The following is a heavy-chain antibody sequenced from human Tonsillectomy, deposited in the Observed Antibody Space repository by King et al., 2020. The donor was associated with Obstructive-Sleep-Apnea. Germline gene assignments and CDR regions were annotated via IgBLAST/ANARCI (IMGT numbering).Heavy chain of an antibody. CDR3: TREYIDRLVHAHKKFDS. CDR2: LYYTDRPNYN. CDR1: GGSIRSNIHY. Sequence: LQLQESGPGLVKPSETLSLTCTVSGGSIRSNIHYWGWIRQPPGKGLEWIGSLYYTDRPNYNNYNPSLRSRVTMSVDTSKNQLSLKLNSVTAADTAVYYCTREYIDRLVHAHKKFDSWGQGTLVTVSS. V-gene: IGHV4-39*07. J-gene: IGHJ4*02. D-gene: IGHD3-9*01.